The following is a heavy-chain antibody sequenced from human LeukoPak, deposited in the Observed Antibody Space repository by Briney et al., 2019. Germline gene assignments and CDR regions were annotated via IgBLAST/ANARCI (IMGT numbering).Heavy chain of an antibody. CDR2: IWYDGSNK. CDR1: GFIFSSYG. V-gene: IGHV3-33*01. D-gene: IGHD3-22*01. CDR3: ARAYDRSGYYFDAFEI. Sequence: ESSLRLSCAASGFIFSSYGMHWVRQAPGKGLEWVAVIWYDGSNKYYADSVKGRFTVSRDNSKNTLYLQMNSLRAEDTAVYYCARAYDRSGYYFDAFEIWGQGTMVTVSS. J-gene: IGHJ3*02.